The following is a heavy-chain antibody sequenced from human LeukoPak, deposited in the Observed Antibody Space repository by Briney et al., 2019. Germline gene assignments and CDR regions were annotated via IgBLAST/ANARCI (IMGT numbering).Heavy chain of an antibody. CDR1: GFTFSSYA. J-gene: IGHJ6*03. Sequence: GGSLRLSCAASGFTFSSYAMSWVRQAPGKGLEWVSAIPASGGSTYYADSVKGRFTISRDNSKNTLYLQVSSLRAEDTAVYYCAKDSSSYDWGYMDVWGKGTTVTISS. CDR2: IPASGGST. V-gene: IGHV3-23*01. D-gene: IGHD3-22*01. CDR3: AKDSSSYDWGYMDV.